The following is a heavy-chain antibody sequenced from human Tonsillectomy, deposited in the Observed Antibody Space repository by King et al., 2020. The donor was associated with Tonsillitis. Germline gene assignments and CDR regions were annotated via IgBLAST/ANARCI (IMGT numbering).Heavy chain of an antibody. CDR2: INHSGST. CDR3: ARGGGTIFGVIVADSYYYYMDV. CDR1: GGSFSGYY. V-gene: IGHV4-34*01. D-gene: IGHD3-3*01. J-gene: IGHJ6*03. Sequence: VQLQQWGARLLKPSETLSLTCAVSGGSFSGYYWTWIRQPPGKGLEWIGEINHSGSTNYNPSLKSRVTISVDTSKSQFSLTLGSVTAADTAVYYCARGGGTIFGVIVADSYYYYMDVWGKGTTVTVSS.